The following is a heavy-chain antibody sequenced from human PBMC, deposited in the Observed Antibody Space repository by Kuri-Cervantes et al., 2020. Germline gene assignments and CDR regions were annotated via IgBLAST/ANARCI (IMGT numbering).Heavy chain of an antibody. CDR2: IYYSGST. J-gene: IGHJ4*02. V-gene: IGHV4-39*01. CDR1: GGSISSSSYY. Sequence: SETLSLTCTVSGGSISSSSYYWDWIRQPPGKGLEWIGSIYYSGSTYYNPSLKGRITMSVDTSKNQFPLQLSSVTAADTAVYYCARLDYSESWFDYWGQGTLVTVSS. D-gene: IGHD1-26*01. CDR3: ARLDYSESWFDY.